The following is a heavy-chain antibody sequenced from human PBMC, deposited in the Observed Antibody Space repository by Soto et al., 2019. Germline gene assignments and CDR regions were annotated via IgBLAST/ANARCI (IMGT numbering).Heavy chain of an antibody. CDR1: GFAFDNYG. CDR3: AREDSIIIPAVSDF. Sequence: GGSLRLSCTVSGFAFDNYGINWVRQAPGKGLEWVSSISKSDYTYYSDSVKGRFAISRDNAKSSVSLQMNTLRVEDTAVYYCAREDSIIIPAVSDFWGQGTLVTVSS. D-gene: IGHD2-2*01. J-gene: IGHJ4*02. CDR2: ISKSDYT. V-gene: IGHV3-21*01.